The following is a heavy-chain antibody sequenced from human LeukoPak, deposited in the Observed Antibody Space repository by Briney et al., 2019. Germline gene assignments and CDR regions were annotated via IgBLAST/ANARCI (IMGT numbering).Heavy chain of an antibody. J-gene: IGHJ5*02. Sequence: SGTLSLTCAVSGGSISSSNWWSWVRQPPGKGLEWIGEIYHSGSTYYNPSLKSRVTISVDTSKNQFSLKLSSVTAADTAVYYCARGEHSSSWFGFDPWGQGTLVTVSS. CDR2: IYHSGST. CDR3: ARGEHSSSWFGFDP. D-gene: IGHD6-13*01. CDR1: GGSISSSNW. V-gene: IGHV4-4*02.